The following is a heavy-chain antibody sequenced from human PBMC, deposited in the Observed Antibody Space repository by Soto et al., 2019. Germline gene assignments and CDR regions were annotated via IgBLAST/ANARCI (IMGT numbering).Heavy chain of an antibody. D-gene: IGHD2-8*02. CDR1: GYTFTSYA. Sequence: GASVKVSCKASGYTFTSYAMHWVRQAPGQRLEWMGWINAGSGNTKYSQKFQGRVTITRDTSASTAYMELNSLRAEDTALYYCAKDIHSLLGPFDYWGQGTLVTVSS. CDR3: AKDIHSLLGPFDY. CDR2: INAGSGNT. J-gene: IGHJ4*02. V-gene: IGHV1-3*01.